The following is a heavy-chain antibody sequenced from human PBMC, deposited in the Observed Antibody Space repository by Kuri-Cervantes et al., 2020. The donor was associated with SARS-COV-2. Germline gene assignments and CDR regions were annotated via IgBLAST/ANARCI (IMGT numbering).Heavy chain of an antibody. J-gene: IGHJ4*02. CDR1: GFTFSSYS. V-gene: IGHV3-21*01. CDR2: ISSSSSYI. D-gene: IGHD6-6*01. Sequence: GESLKISCAASGFTFSSYSMTWVRQAPGKGLEWVSSISSSSSYIYYADSVKGRFTISRDNAKNSLYLQMNSLRAEDTAVHYCASFVPRVGYWGQGTLVTVSS. CDR3: ASFVPRVGY.